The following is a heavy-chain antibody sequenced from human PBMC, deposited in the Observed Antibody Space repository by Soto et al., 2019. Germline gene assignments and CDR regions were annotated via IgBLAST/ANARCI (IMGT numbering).Heavy chain of an antibody. D-gene: IGHD3-3*01. J-gene: IGHJ5*02. Sequence: SETLSLTCTVSGGSISSYYWSWIRQPPGKGLEWIGYIYYSGSTNYNPSLKSRVTISVDTSKNQFSLKLSAVTAADTAVYYCARGEDDFLTGIKFDPWGQGTLVTVSS. V-gene: IGHV4-59*01. CDR1: GGSISSYY. CDR2: IYYSGST. CDR3: ARGEDDFLTGIKFDP.